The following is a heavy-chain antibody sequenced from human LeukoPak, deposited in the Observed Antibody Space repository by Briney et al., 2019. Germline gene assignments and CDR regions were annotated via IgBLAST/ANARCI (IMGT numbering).Heavy chain of an antibody. Sequence: GSLRLSCAASRFTFSSHSMNCVRQAPGKRLEWVSFISSSSSYIYYAASVKGRFTISRDNDKNSLYLQMNSLRVEDTAVYYCAREDPTGDTDLWGQGTLVTVSS. CDR3: AREDPTGDTDL. D-gene: IGHD7-27*01. CDR1: RFTFSSHS. J-gene: IGHJ5*02. V-gene: IGHV3-21*01. CDR2: ISSSSSYI.